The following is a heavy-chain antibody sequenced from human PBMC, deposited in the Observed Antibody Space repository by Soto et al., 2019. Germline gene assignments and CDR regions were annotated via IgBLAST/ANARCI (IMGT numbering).Heavy chain of an antibody. CDR2: IIPIFGTA. J-gene: IGHJ5*02. Sequence: QVQLVQSGAEVKKPGSSVKVSCKASGGTFSSYAISWVRQAPGQGLEWMGGIIPIFGTANYAQKFQGRVTITADKSTSTAYMELSSLSSEDTAVYYCARGYCSSTSCHNWFDPWGQGTLVTVSS. CDR1: GGTFSSYA. V-gene: IGHV1-69*06. D-gene: IGHD2-2*01. CDR3: ARGYCSSTSCHNWFDP.